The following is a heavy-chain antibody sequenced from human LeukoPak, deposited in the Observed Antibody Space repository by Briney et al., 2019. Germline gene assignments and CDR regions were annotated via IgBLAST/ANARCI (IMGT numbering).Heavy chain of an antibody. CDR1: EFTFSSYE. J-gene: IGHJ4*02. CDR2: ISSSGDTI. D-gene: IGHD3-3*01. Sequence: PGGSLRLSCAASEFTFSSYEMNWVRQAPGKGLEWVSYISSSGDTIYYADSVKGRFTISRDNAKNSLYLQLNSLRAEGTAVYYCARVPRSSRIPIFRWGQGTLVTVSS. V-gene: IGHV3-48*03. CDR3: ARVPRSSRIPIFR.